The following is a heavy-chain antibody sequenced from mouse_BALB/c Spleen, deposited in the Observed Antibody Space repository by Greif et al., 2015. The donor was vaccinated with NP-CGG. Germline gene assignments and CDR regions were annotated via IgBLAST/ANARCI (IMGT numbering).Heavy chain of an antibody. V-gene: IGHV1S130*01. Sequence: QVQLQQSGSVLVRPGASVKLSCKASGYTFTSSWMHWAKQRPGQGLEWIGEIHPSSGNTNYNEMFKGKATLTVDTSSSTACVDLSSLTSEHSAVYYCSKSGDYANSFDYWGHAPTLTVSA. J-gene: IGHJ2*01. CDR1: GYTFTSSW. CDR2: IHPSSGNT. CDR3: SKSGDYANSFDY. D-gene: IGHD1-1*02.